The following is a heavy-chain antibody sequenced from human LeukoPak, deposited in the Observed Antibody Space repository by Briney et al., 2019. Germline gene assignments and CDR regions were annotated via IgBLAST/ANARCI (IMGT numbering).Heavy chain of an antibody. V-gene: IGHV4-39*01. D-gene: IGHD1-7*01. CDR1: GGSLSSSSYY. CDR2: IYYSGST. Sequence: SETLSLTCTVSGGSLSSSSYYWGWIRQPPGKGLEWIGSIYYSGSTYYTPSLKSRVTISVDTSKNQFSLKLSSVTAADTAVYYCARRVGDWNYALDWFDPWGQGTLVTVSS. J-gene: IGHJ5*02. CDR3: ARRVGDWNYALDWFDP.